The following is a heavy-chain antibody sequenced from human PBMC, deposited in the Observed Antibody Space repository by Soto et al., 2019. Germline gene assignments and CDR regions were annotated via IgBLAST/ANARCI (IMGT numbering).Heavy chain of an antibody. CDR1: GDSVSSNSAA. CDR3: ARGSPPTGATFWFDP. V-gene: IGHV6-1*01. D-gene: IGHD1-7*01. CDR2: TYYRSKWYN. Sequence: PSQTLSLTCAISGDSVSSNSAAWNWIRQSPSRGLEWLGRTYYRSKWYNGYAVSVKSRITINPDTSKNQFSLQLNSVTPEDTAVYYCARGSPPTGATFWFDPWGQGTLVTVSS. J-gene: IGHJ5*02.